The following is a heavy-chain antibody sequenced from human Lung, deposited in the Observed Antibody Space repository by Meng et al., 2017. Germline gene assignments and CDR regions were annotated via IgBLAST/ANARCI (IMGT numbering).Heavy chain of an antibody. CDR3: TKNDFYCLGY. J-gene: IGHJ4*02. V-gene: IGHV4-4*03. D-gene: IGHD2-21*01. CDR1: VGSISSNNC. CDR2: IYHSGST. Sequence: LRVSGPALVKPPGPLSRTSAASVGSISSNNCWSWVRQPPGKGLEWIGEIYHSGSTNYNPSLKSRITISVDQPKNQFSLTLSSVTAADTAVYYCTKNDFYCLGYWGQGTLVTISS.